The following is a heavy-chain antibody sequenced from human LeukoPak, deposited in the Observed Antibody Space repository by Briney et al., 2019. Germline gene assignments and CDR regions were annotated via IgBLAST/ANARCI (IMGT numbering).Heavy chain of an antibody. J-gene: IGHJ6*02. V-gene: IGHV3-21*01. CDR3: ARDPNPDYGGNPYYYGMDV. CDR1: GFTFSSYS. CDR2: ISSSSSYI. Sequence: GALRLSCAASGFTFSSYSMNWVRQAPGKGLEWVSSISSSSSYIYYADSVKGRFTISRDNAKNSLYLQMNSLRAEDTAVYYCARDPNPDYGGNPYYYGMDVWGQGTTVTVSS. D-gene: IGHD4-23*01.